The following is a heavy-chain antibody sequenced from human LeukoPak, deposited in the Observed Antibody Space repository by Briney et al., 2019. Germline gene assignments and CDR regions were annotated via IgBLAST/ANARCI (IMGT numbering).Heavy chain of an antibody. D-gene: IGHD3-10*01. CDR2: ISSSGSTI. J-gene: IGHJ4*02. CDR1: GFTFSDYY. Sequence: GGSLRLSCAASGFTFSDYYMSWIRQAPGKGLEWVSYISSSGSTIYYADSVKGRFTISRDNAENSLNLQVNNLRPEDTAMYYCARPLFGAISPGYWGQGTLVTVSS. V-gene: IGHV3-11*04. CDR3: ARPLFGAISPGY.